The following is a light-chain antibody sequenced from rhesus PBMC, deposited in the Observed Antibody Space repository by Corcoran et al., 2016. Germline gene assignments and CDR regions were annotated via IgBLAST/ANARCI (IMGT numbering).Light chain of an antibody. CDR3: LQSSNWPHLT. J-gene: IGKJ4*01. CDR2: GAS. Sequence: EIVMTQSPATLALSPGERATLSCRASQSVSSYLAWYQQKPGQAPRLLIYGASTRANGIPDRCSGRGSGTEFTRTISSLEPEDVGVYFCLQSSNWPHLTFGGGTKVEIK. CDR1: QSVSSY. V-gene: IGKV3-24*04.